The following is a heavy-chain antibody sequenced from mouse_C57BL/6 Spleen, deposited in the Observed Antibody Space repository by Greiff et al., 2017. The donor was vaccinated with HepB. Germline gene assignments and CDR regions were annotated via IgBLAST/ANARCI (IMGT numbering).Heavy chain of an antibody. CDR2: IDPSDSYT. CDR3: ARKGIYYYGSSYGYFDV. Sequence: VQLQQPGAELVMPGASVKLSCKASGYTFTSYWMHWVKQRPGQGLEWIGEIDPSDSYTNYNQKFKGKSTLTVDKSSSTAYMQLSSLTSEDSAVYYCARKGIYYYGSSYGYFDVWHRDHGHRLL. CDR1: GYTFTSYW. V-gene: IGHV1-69*01. D-gene: IGHD1-1*01. J-gene: IGHJ1*03.